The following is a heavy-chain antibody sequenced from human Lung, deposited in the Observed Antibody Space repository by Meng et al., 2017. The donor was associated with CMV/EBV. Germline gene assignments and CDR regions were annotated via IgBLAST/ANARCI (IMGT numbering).Heavy chain of an antibody. D-gene: IGHD3-3*01. V-gene: IGHV3-30*02. J-gene: IGHJ3*02. Sequence: GGSLRLXCAASGFTFKNYDIHWVRQAPGKGLEWVALIRSDGNEKYYADSVKGRFTISRDNFKNTLYLQMKSLRGEDTAVYYCAKFLSLEPDDAFYIWGQGXVVTVSS. CDR3: AKFLSLEPDDAFYI. CDR1: GFTFKNYD. CDR2: IRSDGNEK.